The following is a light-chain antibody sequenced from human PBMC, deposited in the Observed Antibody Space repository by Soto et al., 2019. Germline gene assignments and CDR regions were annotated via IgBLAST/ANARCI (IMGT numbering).Light chain of an antibody. CDR1: QAIRTA. Sequence: AIQLTQSPSSLSASVGDRVTITCRASQAIRTALGWYQQKPGKVPKLLIYAASTLQSGVPSRFSGSGSGTDFTLTISSLQPEDFVTYYCLLDFRYFWAFGQGTKVEIK. J-gene: IGKJ1*01. CDR2: AAS. CDR3: LLDFRYFWA. V-gene: IGKV1-6*01.